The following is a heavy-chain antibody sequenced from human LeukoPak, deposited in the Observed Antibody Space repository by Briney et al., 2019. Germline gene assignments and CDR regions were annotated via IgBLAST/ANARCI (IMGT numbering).Heavy chain of an antibody. D-gene: IGHD1-26*01. Sequence: FQGRVTITRDTSISTAYMEMSRLTSDDTAVYYCARGAVRVVGYFDYWGQGTLVTVSS. CDR3: ARGAVRVVGYFDY. J-gene: IGHJ4*02. V-gene: IGHV1-2*02.